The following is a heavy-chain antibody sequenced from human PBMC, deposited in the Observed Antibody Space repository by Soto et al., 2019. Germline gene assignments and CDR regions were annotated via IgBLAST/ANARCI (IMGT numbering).Heavy chain of an antibody. D-gene: IGHD3-3*01. J-gene: IGHJ2*01. CDR1: GGSFSGYY. V-gene: IGHV4-34*01. CDR2: INHSGST. Sequence: SETLSLTCAVYGGSFSGYYWSWIRQPPGKGLEWIGEINHSGSTNYNPSLKSRVTISVDTSKNQFSLKLSSVTAADTAVYYCANYYFFLECYCDHRDLHSSPTRRSSDL. CDR3: ANYYFFLECYCDHRDLHSSPTRRSSDL.